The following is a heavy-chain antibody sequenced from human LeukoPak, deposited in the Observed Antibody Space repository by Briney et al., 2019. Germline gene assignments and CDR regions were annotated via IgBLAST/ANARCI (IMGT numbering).Heavy chain of an antibody. J-gene: IGHJ4*02. CDR3: SRSRPKFKDFDY. V-gene: IGHV3-30*03. Sequence: PXGSLRLSCEASGFTFSSYGMHWVRQAPGKGLDWVALISSDRNTKYYADSVKGRFTISRDNSKNTLYLQMNSLRAEDTAVYYCSRSRPKFKDFDYWGQGTLVTVSS. CDR1: GFTFSSYG. CDR2: ISSDRNTK.